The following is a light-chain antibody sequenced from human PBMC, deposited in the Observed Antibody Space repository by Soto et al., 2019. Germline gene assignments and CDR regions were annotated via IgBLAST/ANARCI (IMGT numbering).Light chain of an antibody. V-gene: IGLV2-14*01. CDR1: STDVGGYNY. CDR3: GSYSSTDTPFV. J-gene: IGLJ1*01. CDR2: EVT. Sequence: QSALAQPSSVSGSPGQSITISCTGTSTDVGGYNYVSWYQRHSGNAPKLLIYEVTNRPSGISDRFSGSKSVNTASLTISGLQAEDESDYYCGSYSSTDTPFVFGTGTKVTVL.